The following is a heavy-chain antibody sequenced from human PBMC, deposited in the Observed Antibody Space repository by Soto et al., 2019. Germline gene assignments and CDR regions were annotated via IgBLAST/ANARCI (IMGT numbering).Heavy chain of an antibody. CDR2: IGSGSP. V-gene: IGHV3-23*01. CDR3: AQDLGSSWYHYNSFAP. CDR1: GFTFSGYA. D-gene: IGHD6-13*01. J-gene: IGHJ5*02. Sequence: EVQLLESGGGLVQPGGSLRLSCAASGFTFSGYAMSWVRQAPGKGLEGVSGIGSGSPFYADPVKGRLTSSRDNANSMLYLQMNSLRADDTAVYFCAQDLGSSWYHYNSFAPGGQGTLVTVSS.